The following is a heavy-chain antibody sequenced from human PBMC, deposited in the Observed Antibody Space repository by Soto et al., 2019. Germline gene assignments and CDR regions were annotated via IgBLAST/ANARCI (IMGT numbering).Heavy chain of an antibody. CDR2: FDPEDGET. V-gene: IGHV1-24*01. Sequence: ASVKVSCKVSGYTLTELSMHWVRQAPGKGLEWMGGFDPEDGETIYAQKFQGRVTMTEDTSTDTAYMELSSLRSEDTAVYYCATAFTMVRGVINIREPYYYYMDVWGKGTTVTVSS. J-gene: IGHJ6*03. D-gene: IGHD3-10*01. CDR3: ATAFTMVRGVINIREPYYYYMDV. CDR1: GYTLTELS.